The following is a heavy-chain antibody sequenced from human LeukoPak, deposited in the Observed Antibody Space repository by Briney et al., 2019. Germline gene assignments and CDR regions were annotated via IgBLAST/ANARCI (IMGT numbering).Heavy chain of an antibody. CDR1: GFTFSNYA. CDR3: AKDTLGYCSGGICYNY. Sequence: GGSLRLSCAASGFTFSNYAMTWVRQAPGKGLEWVSGISGSGGGTYYTDSVKGRFTISRDNSKNTLYLQMNSLRAEDTAVYYCAKDTLGYCSGGICYNYWGQGTLVTVSS. CDR2: ISGSGGGT. V-gene: IGHV3-23*01. D-gene: IGHD2-15*01. J-gene: IGHJ4*02.